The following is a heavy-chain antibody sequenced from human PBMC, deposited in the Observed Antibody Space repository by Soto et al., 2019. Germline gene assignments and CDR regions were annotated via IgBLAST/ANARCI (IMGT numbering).Heavy chain of an antibody. J-gene: IGHJ6*02. CDR3: ARGRAAAMDV. D-gene: IGHD6-13*01. Sequence: EVQLVESGGGLVQPGGSLRLSCAASGFTFSSYEMNWVRQAPGKGLEWVSYISSSDNTINYADSVKGRFTISRDNAKNSLYLLMINLRAEDTAVYYCARGRAAAMDVWGQGTTVTVSS. CDR1: GFTFSSYE. V-gene: IGHV3-48*03. CDR2: ISSSDNTI.